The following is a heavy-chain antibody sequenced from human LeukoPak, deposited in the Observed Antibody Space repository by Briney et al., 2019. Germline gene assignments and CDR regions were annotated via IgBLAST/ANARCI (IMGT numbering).Heavy chain of an antibody. J-gene: IGHJ6*02. Sequence: ASVKVSCKASGYTFTGYYMHWVRQAPGQGLEWMGWINPNSGGTNYAQKFQGRVTMTRDTSISTAYMELSRLRSDDTAVYYCARDRSGSYPYYYYYSMDVWGQGTTVTVSS. CDR3: ARDRSGSYPYYYYYSMDV. CDR2: INPNSGGT. CDR1: GYTFTGYY. D-gene: IGHD3-10*01. V-gene: IGHV1-2*02.